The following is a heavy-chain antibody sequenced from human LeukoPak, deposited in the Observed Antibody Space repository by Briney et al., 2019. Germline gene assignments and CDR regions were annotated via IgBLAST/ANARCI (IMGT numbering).Heavy chain of an antibody. CDR1: GGSISSGGYS. CDR3: ARVGILTGYPDY. J-gene: IGHJ4*02. CDR2: IYHSGST. Sequence: PSETLSLTCAVSGGSISSGGYSWSWIRQPPGKGLEWIGYIYHSGSTYYNPSLKSRVTISVDTSKNQFSLKLSSVTAADTAVYYCARVGILTGYPDYWGQGTLVTVSS. V-gene: IGHV4-30-2*05. D-gene: IGHD3-9*01.